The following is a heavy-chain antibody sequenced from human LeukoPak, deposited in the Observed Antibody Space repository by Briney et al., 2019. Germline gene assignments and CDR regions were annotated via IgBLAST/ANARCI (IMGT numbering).Heavy chain of an antibody. CDR2: ISSSSSYI. J-gene: IGHJ4*02. CDR3: ARDLYCSSTSCHNPRGY. CDR1: GFAFSFYA. V-gene: IGHV3-21*01. D-gene: IGHD2-2*02. Sequence: GTSLRLSCAASGFAFSFYAMHWVRQAPGKGLEWVSSISSSSSYIYYADSVKGRFTISRDNAKNSLYLQMNSLRAEDTAVYYCARDLYCSSTSCHNPRGYWGQGTLVTVSS.